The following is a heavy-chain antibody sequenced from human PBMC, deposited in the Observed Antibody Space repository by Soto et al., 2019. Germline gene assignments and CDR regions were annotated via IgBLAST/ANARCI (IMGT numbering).Heavy chain of an antibody. V-gene: IGHV3-21*01. CDR3: AREQRVEYYFDY. J-gene: IGHJ4*02. Sequence: EVQLVESGGGLVKPGGSLRLSCAASGFTFSSYSMNWVRQAPGKGLEWVSSISSSSSYIYYADSVKGRFTISRDNAKNSLYLQMNSLRAEDTAVYYCAREQRVEYYFDYWGQGTLVTVSS. D-gene: IGHD3-3*01. CDR1: GFTFSSYS. CDR2: ISSSSSYI.